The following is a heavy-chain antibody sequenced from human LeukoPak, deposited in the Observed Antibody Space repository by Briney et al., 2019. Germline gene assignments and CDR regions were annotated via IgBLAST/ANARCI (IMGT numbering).Heavy chain of an antibody. V-gene: IGHV4-4*07. J-gene: IGHJ4*02. Sequence: SETLSLTCTVSGGSITSYYWNWIRQPAGKGLEGLEWIGRMSINGRTNYNPSLKSRVTMSVDTSKNHFSLKLRSVTATDTAVYYCAREGRGSAWPLFDYWGQGTLVTVSS. CDR2: MSINGRT. CDR1: GGSITSYY. D-gene: IGHD6-19*01. CDR3: AREGRGSAWPLFDY.